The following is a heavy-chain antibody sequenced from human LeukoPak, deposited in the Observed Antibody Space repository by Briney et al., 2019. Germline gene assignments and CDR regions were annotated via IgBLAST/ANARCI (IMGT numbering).Heavy chain of an antibody. D-gene: IGHD4-17*01. CDR2: ISSSSSYI. V-gene: IGHV3-21*01. Sequence: GGSLRLSCAASGFTFSSYSMNWVRQAPGKGLEWVSSISSSSSYIYYADSVKGRFTISRDNAKNSLYLQMNSLRAEDTAVYYCARHDYGDYYMDVWGKGTTVTVSS. CDR1: GFTFSSYS. J-gene: IGHJ6*03. CDR3: ARHDYGDYYMDV.